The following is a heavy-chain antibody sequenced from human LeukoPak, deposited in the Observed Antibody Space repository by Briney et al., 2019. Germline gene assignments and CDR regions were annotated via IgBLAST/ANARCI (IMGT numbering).Heavy chain of an antibody. J-gene: IGHJ6*03. Sequence: SETLSLTCTVSGYSISSGYYWGWIRQPPGKGLEWIGSIYHSGSTYYNPSLKSRVTISVDTAKNKLSLKLSSVTAADTAVYYCARDTWAYSDYYYYYYMDVWGKGTTVTVSS. V-gene: IGHV4-38-2*02. CDR1: GYSISSGYY. D-gene: IGHD4-11*01. CDR2: IYHSGST. CDR3: ARDTWAYSDYYYYYYMDV.